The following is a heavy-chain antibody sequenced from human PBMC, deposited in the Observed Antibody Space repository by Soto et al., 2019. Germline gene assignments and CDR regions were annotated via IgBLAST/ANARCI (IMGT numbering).Heavy chain of an antibody. V-gene: IGHV3-72*01. CDR1: GFTFSDHY. J-gene: IGHJ3*02. Sequence: GGSLRLSCGASGFTFSDHYMDWVRQAPGKGLEWVGRTRNKANSYTTEYAASVKGRFTISRDDSKNSLYLQMNSLKTEDTAVYYCARQDYSKNAFDIWGQGTMVTVSS. CDR2: TRNKANSYTT. CDR3: ARQDYSKNAFDI. D-gene: IGHD4-4*01.